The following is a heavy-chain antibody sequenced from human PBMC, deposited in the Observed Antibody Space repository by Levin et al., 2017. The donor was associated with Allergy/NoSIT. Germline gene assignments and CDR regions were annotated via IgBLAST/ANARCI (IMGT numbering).Heavy chain of an antibody. CDR1: GFTFSSYW. D-gene: IGHD5-18*01. CDR2: IKQDGSEK. CDR3: ARDQGNSGYSKTLNYYYYGMDV. V-gene: IGHV3-7*01. Sequence: PGGSLRLSCAASGFTFSSYWMSWVRQAPGKGLEWVANIKQDGSEKYYVDSVKGRFTISRDNAKNSLYLQMNSLRAEDTAVYYCARDQGNSGYSKTLNYYYYGMDVWGQGTTVTVSS. J-gene: IGHJ6*02.